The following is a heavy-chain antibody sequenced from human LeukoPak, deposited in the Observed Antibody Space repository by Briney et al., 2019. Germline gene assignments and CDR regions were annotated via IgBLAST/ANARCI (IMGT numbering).Heavy chain of an antibody. CDR3: ARAIVGATTVRWFDP. V-gene: IGHV3-23*01. J-gene: IGHJ5*02. D-gene: IGHD1-26*01. CDR1: GFTFSTYA. Sequence: GGSLRLSCAASGFTFSTYAMSWVRQAPGKGLEWVSTISGSVGTTHYADSVKGRFTISRDNSKNTLYLQMNSLRAEDTAVYYCARAIVGATTVRWFDPWGQGTLVTVSS. CDR2: ISGSVGTT.